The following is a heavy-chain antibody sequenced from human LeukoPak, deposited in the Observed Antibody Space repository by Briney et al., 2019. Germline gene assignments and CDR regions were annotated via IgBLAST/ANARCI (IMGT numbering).Heavy chain of an antibody. CDR2: IYTSGSA. V-gene: IGHV4-4*07. Sequence: SETLSLTCTVSGGSISSYYWSWIRQPAGKGLEWIGRIYTSGSANYNPSLKSRVTMSVDTSKNQFSLKLSSVAAADTAVYYCARAEGYCSSTSCMAFDIWGQGTMVTVSS. D-gene: IGHD2-2*01. CDR3: ARAEGYCSSTSCMAFDI. CDR1: GGSISSYY. J-gene: IGHJ3*02.